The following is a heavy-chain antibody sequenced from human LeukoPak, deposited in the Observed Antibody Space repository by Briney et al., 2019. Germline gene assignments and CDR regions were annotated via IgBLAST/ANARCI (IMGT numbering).Heavy chain of an antibody. J-gene: IGHJ4*02. D-gene: IGHD2-2*01. Sequence: PGGSLRLSCAASGLTFSDYYMSWIRQAPGKGLEWVSYITGSDSSTYYADSVKGRFTISRDNAKNSLYLQMNSLRAEDTAVYYCARRYYASPDYWGQGTLSPSPQ. V-gene: IGHV3-11*04. CDR2: ITGSDSST. CDR1: GLTFSDYY. CDR3: ARRYYASPDY.